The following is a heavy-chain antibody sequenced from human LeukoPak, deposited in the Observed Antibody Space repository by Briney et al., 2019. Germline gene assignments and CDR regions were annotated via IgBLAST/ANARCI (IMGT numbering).Heavy chain of an antibody. J-gene: IGHJ4*02. D-gene: IGHD3-16*01. Sequence: PGGSLRLSCAASGFTSSSYSMNWVRQAPGKGLEWVSSISSSSSYIYYADSVKGRFTISRDNAKNSLYLQMNSLRAEDTAVYYCARESGGEEYYFDYWGQGTLVTVSS. CDR1: GFTSSSYS. CDR2: ISSSSSYI. CDR3: ARESGGEEYYFDY. V-gene: IGHV3-21*01.